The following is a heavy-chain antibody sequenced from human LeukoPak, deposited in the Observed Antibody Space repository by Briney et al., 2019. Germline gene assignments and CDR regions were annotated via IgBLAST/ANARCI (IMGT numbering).Heavy chain of an antibody. CDR2: ISRSGST. V-gene: IGHV4-61*02. D-gene: IGHD3-16*02. J-gene: IGHJ4*02. CDR1: GDSISSSDYY. CDR3: ARHWSYYDYVWGSYRPYYFDY. Sequence: SQTLSLTCTLSGDSISSSDYYWSWIRQPAGKGLEWIRRISRSGSTNYNPSLKCRVTISVDTSKHQFSLKLSSVTAADTAVYYCARHWSYYDYVWGSYRPYYFDYWGQGTLVTVSS.